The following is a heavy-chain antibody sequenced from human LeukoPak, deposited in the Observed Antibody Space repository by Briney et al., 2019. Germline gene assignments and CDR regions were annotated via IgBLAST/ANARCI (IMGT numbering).Heavy chain of an antibody. Sequence: GGSLRLSCAASGFTFDDYAMHWVRQAPGKGLEWVSGISWNSGTIYYADSVKGRFTISRDNAKNSLYLQMNSLRAEDTAVYYCARVPHYYDSSGYYPPQGGMDVWGKGTTVTISS. CDR2: ISWNSGTI. CDR3: ARVPHYYDSSGYYPPQGGMDV. CDR1: GFTFDDYA. J-gene: IGHJ6*03. D-gene: IGHD3-22*01. V-gene: IGHV3-9*01.